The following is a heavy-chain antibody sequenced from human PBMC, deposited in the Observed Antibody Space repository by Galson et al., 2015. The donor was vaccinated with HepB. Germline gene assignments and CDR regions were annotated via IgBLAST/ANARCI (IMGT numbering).Heavy chain of an antibody. CDR2: IWYDGSNK. Sequence: SLRLSCAASGFTFSSYGMHWVRQAPGKGLEWVAVIWYDGSNKYYADSVKGRFTISRDNSKNTLYLQMNSLRAEDTAVYYCARDLVRLVVENYYMDVRGKGTTVTVSS. D-gene: IGHD2-15*01. CDR3: ARDLVRLVVENYYMDV. V-gene: IGHV3-33*01. CDR1: GFTFSSYG. J-gene: IGHJ6*03.